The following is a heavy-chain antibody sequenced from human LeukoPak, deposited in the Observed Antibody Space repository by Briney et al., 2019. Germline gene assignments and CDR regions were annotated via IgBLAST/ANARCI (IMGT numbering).Heavy chain of an antibody. CDR2: MNPNSGNT. J-gene: IGHJ4*02. Sequence: GASVKVSCKASGYTFTSYDINWVRQATGQGLEWMGWMNPNSGNTGYAQKFQGRVTMTRNTSISTAYMELSSLRSEDTAVYYCARPSSLAVTTGAHLGYWGQRTRVTVSS. V-gene: IGHV1-8*01. CDR1: GYTFTSYD. D-gene: IGHD4-17*01. CDR3: ARPSSLAVTTGAHLGY.